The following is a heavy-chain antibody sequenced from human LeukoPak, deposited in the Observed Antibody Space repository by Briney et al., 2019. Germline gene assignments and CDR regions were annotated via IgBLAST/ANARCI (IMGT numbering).Heavy chain of an antibody. J-gene: IGHJ1*01. Sequence: AETLSLTCTVSGGSISSYYWSWIRQPPGKGLEWIGYIYYSGSTNYNPSLKSRVTISVDTSKNQFSLKLSSVTAADTAVYYCASTVVISDTEYFQHWGQGTLVTASS. D-gene: IGHD4-23*01. CDR3: ASTVVISDTEYFQH. V-gene: IGHV4-59*01. CDR2: IYYSGST. CDR1: GGSISSYY.